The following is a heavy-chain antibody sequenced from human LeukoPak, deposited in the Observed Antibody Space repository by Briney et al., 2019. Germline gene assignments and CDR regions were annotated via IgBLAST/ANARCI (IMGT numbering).Heavy chain of an antibody. CDR1: GGTFSSYV. V-gene: IGHV1-69*04. J-gene: IGHJ3*02. CDR2: IIPILGIA. CDR3: AIDTVTTRSSGAFDI. Sequence: ASVKVSCKASGGTFSSYVISWVRQAPGQGLEWMGRIIPILGIANYAQKFQGRVTITADKSTSTAYMELSSLRSEDTAVYYCAIDTVTTRSSGAFDIWGQGTVVTVSS. D-gene: IGHD4-17*01.